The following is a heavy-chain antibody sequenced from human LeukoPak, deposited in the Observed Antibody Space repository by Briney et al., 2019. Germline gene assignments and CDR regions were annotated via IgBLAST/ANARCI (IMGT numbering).Heavy chain of an antibody. CDR1: GFTFSSYS. Sequence: PGGSLRLSCAASGFTFSSYSMSWVRQAPGKGLEWVSSISSSSSYIYYADSVKGRFTISRDNGKNSLYLQMNSLRVEDTAVYYCAKVAKYYYGPETYYFFEQWGQGTPVTASS. CDR2: ISSSSSYI. D-gene: IGHD3-10*01. V-gene: IGHV3-21*01. CDR3: AKVAKYYYGPETYYFFEQ. J-gene: IGHJ4*02.